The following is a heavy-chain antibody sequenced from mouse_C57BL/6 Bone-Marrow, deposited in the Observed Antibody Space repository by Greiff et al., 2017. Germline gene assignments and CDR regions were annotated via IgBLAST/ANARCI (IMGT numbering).Heavy chain of an antibody. V-gene: IGHV7-1*01. CDR1: GFTFSDFY. Sequence: EVQVVESGGGLVQSGRSLRLSCATSGFTFSDFYMEWVRQAPGKGLEWIAASRNKANDYTTEYSASVKGRFIVSRDTYQSILYLQMNALRAEDTAIYYCARDARRYYGSSYPFVYWGQGTLVTVSA. CDR2: SRNKANDYTT. CDR3: ARDARRYYGSSYPFVY. J-gene: IGHJ3*01. D-gene: IGHD1-1*01.